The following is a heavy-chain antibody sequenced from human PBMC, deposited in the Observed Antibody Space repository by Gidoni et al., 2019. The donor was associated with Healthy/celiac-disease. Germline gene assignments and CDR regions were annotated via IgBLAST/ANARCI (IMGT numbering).Heavy chain of an antibody. CDR1: GYSFTSYW. J-gene: IGHJ3*02. CDR2: IYPGDSDT. CDR3: ATRTTVVTLGAFDI. D-gene: IGHD4-17*01. V-gene: IGHV5-51*01. Sequence: EVQLVQSGAEVNKPGASLTISCKGSGYSFTSYWIGWVRQMPGKGLEWMGIIYPGDSDTRYSPSCQGQVTISADKSISTAYLQWSSLKASDTAMYYCATRTTVVTLGAFDIWGQGTMVTVSS.